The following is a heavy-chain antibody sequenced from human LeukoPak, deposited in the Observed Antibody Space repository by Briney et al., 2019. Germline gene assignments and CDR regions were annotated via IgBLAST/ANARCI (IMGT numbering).Heavy chain of an antibody. D-gene: IGHD1-26*01. J-gene: IGHJ4*02. Sequence: GGSLRLSCAASGFTFSSYAMSWVRQAPGKGLEWVSAISGSGGSIYYADSVKGRFTISRDNSKNTLYLQMNSLRAEDTAVYYCAKAPIGGRLSIDYWGQGTLVTVSS. V-gene: IGHV3-23*01. CDR1: GFTFSSYA. CDR3: AKAPIGGRLSIDY. CDR2: ISGSGGSI.